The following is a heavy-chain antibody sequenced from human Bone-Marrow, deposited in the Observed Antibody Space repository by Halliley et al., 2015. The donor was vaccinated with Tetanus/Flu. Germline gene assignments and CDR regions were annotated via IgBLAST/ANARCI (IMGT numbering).Heavy chain of an antibody. J-gene: IGHJ4*02. D-gene: IGHD6-13*01. CDR3: ARDSGQQLTDY. V-gene: IGHV3-74*01. CDR2: IESDGSTT. CDR1: GFSFSSTL. Sequence: SLRLSCAVSGFSFSSTLMHWFRQAPGKGLVWVARIESDGSTTNYADSVKGRFTISRDNAKNTLYLQMNSLRAEDTAVYYCARDSGQQLTDYWGQGTLVTVSS.